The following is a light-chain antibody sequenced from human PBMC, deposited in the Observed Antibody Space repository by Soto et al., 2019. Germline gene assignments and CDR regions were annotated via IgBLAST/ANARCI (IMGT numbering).Light chain of an antibody. V-gene: IGLV2-14*01. Sequence: QSVLTQPASVSGSPGQSITISCTGTSSDVGGYNYVSWYQQHPGKAPKLMIYDVSNRPSGVSNRFSGSKSGNTASLTISGLQAEDEADYYYSSYTSSSTLYVFGTGTKDTDL. J-gene: IGLJ1*01. CDR3: SSYTSSSTLYV. CDR2: DVS. CDR1: SSDVGGYNY.